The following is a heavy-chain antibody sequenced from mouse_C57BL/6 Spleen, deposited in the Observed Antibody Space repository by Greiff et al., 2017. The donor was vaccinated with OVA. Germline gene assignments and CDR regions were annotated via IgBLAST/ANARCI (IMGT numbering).Heavy chain of an antibody. Sequence: VQRVESGPELVKPGASVKISCKASGYAFSSSWMNWVKQRPGKGLEWIGRIYPGDGDTNYNGKFKGKATLTADKSSSTAYMQLSSLTSEDSAVYFCAREGLRRPYAMDYWGQGTSVTVSS. D-gene: IGHD2-4*01. CDR3: AREGLRRPYAMDY. V-gene: IGHV1-82*01. CDR1: GYAFSSSW. CDR2: IYPGDGDT. J-gene: IGHJ4*01.